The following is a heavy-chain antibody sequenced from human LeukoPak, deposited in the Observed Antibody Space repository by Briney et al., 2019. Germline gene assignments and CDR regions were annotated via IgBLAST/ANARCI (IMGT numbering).Heavy chain of an antibody. Sequence: GGSLRLSCAASGFTFSSYGMHWVRQAPGKGLEWVAVIWYDGSNKYYADSMKGRFTISRDNSKNTLYLQMNSLRAEDTAVYYCARDPHRGYSSGWFWDACWFDPWGQGTLVTVSS. D-gene: IGHD6-19*01. J-gene: IGHJ5*02. CDR1: GFTFSSYG. CDR2: IWYDGSNK. CDR3: ARDPHRGYSSGWFWDACWFDP. V-gene: IGHV3-33*01.